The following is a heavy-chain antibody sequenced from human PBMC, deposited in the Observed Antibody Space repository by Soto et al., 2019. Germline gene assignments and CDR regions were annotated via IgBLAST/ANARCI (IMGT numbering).Heavy chain of an antibody. CDR2: MNPNSGNT. Sequence: GASVKVSCKASGYTFTSYDINWVRQATGQGLEWMGWMNPNSGNTGYAQKFQGRVTMTRNTSISTAYVELSSLRSEDTAVYYCARGPDARLLWFGDQNYYYYYYYMDAWGKGTTVTVSS. CDR1: GYTFTSYD. V-gene: IGHV1-8*01. CDR3: ARGPDARLLWFGDQNYYYYYYYMDA. D-gene: IGHD3-10*01. J-gene: IGHJ6*03.